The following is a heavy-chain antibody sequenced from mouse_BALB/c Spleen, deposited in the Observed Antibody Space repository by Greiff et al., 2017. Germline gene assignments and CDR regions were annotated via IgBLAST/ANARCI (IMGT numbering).Heavy chain of an antibody. CDR1: GFPFTDYT. CDR2: INPNNGGT. Sequence: EVQLQQSGPELVKPGASVKISCKTSGFPFTDYTMHWVKQSHGQGLAWIGGINPNNGGTSYNQKFKGKATVTVDKSSSTASMELRSLTSEDSAVYYCARRSYDYDDAMDYWGQGTSVTVSS. J-gene: IGHJ4*01. V-gene: IGHV1-18*01. D-gene: IGHD2-4*01. CDR3: ARRSYDYDDAMDY.